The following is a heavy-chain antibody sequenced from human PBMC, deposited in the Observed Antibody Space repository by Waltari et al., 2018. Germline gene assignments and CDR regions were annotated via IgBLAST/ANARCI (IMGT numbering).Heavy chain of an antibody. D-gene: IGHD2-21*02. CDR2: IHYSGNT. J-gene: IGHJ4*02. Sequence: QLQLQESGPRLVRPSETLSLTCTVSGGSISSTTYHWAWIRPTPGKGLEWIGYIHYSGNTYYNPSLRSRVTISVDTSKNQFSLNLRSVTAADTAVYYCARRVVTTGGVDYWGQGTLVTVSS. V-gene: IGHV4-39*07. CDR3: ARRVVTTGGVDY. CDR1: GGSISSTTYH.